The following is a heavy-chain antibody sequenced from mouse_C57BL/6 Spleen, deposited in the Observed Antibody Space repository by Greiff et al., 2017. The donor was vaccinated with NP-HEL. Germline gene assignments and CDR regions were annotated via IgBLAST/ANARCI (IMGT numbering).Heavy chain of an antibody. CDR1: GYAFTNYL. Sequence: QVQLQQSGAELVRPGTSVKVSCKASGYAFTNYLIEWVKQRPGQGLEWIGVINPGSGGTNYNEKFKGKATLTADKSSSTAYMQLSSLTSEDSAVYFCARNYGSSRYYFDYWGQGTTLTVAS. D-gene: IGHD1-1*01. V-gene: IGHV1-54*01. CDR2: INPGSGGT. J-gene: IGHJ2*01. CDR3: ARNYGSSRYYFDY.